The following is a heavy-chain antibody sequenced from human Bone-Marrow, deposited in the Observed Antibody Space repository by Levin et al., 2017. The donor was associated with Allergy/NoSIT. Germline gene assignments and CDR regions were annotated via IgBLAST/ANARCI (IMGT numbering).Heavy chain of an antibody. CDR1: GFTFSSYA. V-gene: IGHV3-23*01. Sequence: GESLKISCAASGFTFSSYAMSWVRQAPGKGLEWVSAIIGSGGSTYYADSVKGRFTISRDNSKNTLYLQMDSLRAEDTAVYFCAKETVTMTTGGISDYWGQGTLVTVSS. CDR2: IIGSGGST. J-gene: IGHJ4*02. D-gene: IGHD4-17*01. CDR3: AKETVTMTTGGISDY.